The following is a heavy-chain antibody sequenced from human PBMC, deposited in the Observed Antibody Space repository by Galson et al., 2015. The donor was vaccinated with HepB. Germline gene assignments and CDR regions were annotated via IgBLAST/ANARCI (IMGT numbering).Heavy chain of an antibody. Sequence: NWIRQSPSRGLEWLGRTYYRSKWSNDYAVSVKSRVIIKPDTSKNQFSLQLNSVTPEDTAVYYCARKSSIAEAFEIWGQGTMVTVSS. J-gene: IGHJ3*02. CDR2: TYYRSKWSN. D-gene: IGHD6-6*01. V-gene: IGHV6-1*01. CDR3: ARKSSIAEAFEI.